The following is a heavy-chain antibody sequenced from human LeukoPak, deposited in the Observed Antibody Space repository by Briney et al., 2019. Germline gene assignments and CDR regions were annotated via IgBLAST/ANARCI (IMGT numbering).Heavy chain of an antibody. V-gene: IGHV3-23*01. CDR2: ISFSGGNT. J-gene: IGHJ4*02. CDR3: AKGWIQLHFDY. D-gene: IGHD5-18*01. CDR1: GFTFSSYA. Sequence: GGSLRLSCSASGFTFSSYAMSWVRQAPGKGLEWVSAISFSGGNTYYADSVKGRFTISRDNSKNTLYLQMNSLRAEDTAVYYCAKGWIQLHFDYWGQGTLVTVSS.